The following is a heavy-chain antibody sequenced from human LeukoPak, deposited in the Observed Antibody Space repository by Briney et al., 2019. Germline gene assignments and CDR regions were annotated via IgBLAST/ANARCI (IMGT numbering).Heavy chain of an antibody. V-gene: IGHV4-59*01. D-gene: IGHD3-22*01. J-gene: IGHJ6*03. CDR2: IYYSGST. CDR3: ARGTYYYDSSGYSYYDYYYTDV. Sequence: SETLSLTCTVSGGSISSYYWSWIRQPPGKELEWIGYIYYSGSTNYSPSLKSRVTISVDTSKNQFSLKLSSVTAADTAVYYCARGTYYYDSSGYSYYDYYYTDVWGKGTTVTISS. CDR1: GGSISSYY.